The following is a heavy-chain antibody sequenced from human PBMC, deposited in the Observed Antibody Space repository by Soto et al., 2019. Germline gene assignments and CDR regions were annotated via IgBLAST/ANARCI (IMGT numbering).Heavy chain of an antibody. CDR3: AREYTYGSNFFDC. V-gene: IGHV4-31*03. D-gene: IGHD5-18*01. CDR2: VSHSGST. CDR1: GVSIRSAAYY. Sequence: TQSLTSTFSGVSIRSAAYYWSWIRQHPGKGLEWIGYVSHSGSTYYNPSLKSRVIISVDTSRNQFSLSLTSVTAADTAVYYCAREYTYGSNFFDCWGQGALVTVSS. J-gene: IGHJ4*02.